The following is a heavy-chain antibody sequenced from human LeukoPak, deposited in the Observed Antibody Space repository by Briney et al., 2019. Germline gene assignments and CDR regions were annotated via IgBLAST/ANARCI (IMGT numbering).Heavy chain of an antibody. Sequence: QSGGSLRLSCAASGFTVSSNYMSWVRQAPGKGLEWVSVIYSGGSTYYADSVEGRFTISRHNSKNTLYLQMNSLRAEDTAVYYCARGSRSGSYPYWGQGTLVTVSS. CDR1: GFTVSSNY. D-gene: IGHD3-10*01. CDR3: ARGSRSGSYPY. V-gene: IGHV3-53*04. J-gene: IGHJ4*02. CDR2: IYSGGST.